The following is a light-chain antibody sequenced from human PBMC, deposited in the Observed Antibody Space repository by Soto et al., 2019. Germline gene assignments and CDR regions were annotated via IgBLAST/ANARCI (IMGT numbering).Light chain of an antibody. J-gene: IGKJ5*01. CDR2: GAS. Sequence: EIVMTQSPATLSASPGERATLSCRASQSVSSNLAWYQQKPGQAPRLLIYGASTRATGIPARFSGSGSGTEFTLTISSLQSEDFAVYYCQHYNNWPTFGQGTRLEIK. CDR3: QHYNNWPT. CDR1: QSVSSN. V-gene: IGKV3-15*01.